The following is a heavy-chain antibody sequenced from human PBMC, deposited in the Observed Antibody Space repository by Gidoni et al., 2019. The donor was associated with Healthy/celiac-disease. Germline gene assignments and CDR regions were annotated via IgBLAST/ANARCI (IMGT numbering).Heavy chain of an antibody. V-gene: IGHV4-39*01. CDR3: ARHEVTMIADS. CDR2: IYYTGST. D-gene: IGHD3-22*01. J-gene: IGHJ5*01. Sequence: QLQLQESGPGLGQPSETLSLTCTVAGGSISSSSYYWGWIRQPPGKGLEWIGSIYYTGSTYYNPSLKCRVTISVDTSKNQFSLKLSSVTAADTAVYYCARHEVTMIADSWGQGALVTVSS. CDR1: GGSISSSSYY.